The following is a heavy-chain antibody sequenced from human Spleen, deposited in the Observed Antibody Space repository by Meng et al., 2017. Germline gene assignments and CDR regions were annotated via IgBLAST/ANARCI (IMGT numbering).Heavy chain of an antibody. J-gene: IGHJ4*02. D-gene: IGHD3-10*01. Sequence: SLKISCAASGFTFDEYAMQWIRQAPGKGLEWVSGISWNSGTIGYADSVKGRSTISRDNAKNSLYLQMNSLRPEDTALYYCAKVEYKSGAYYFDYWGQGTLVTVSS. V-gene: IGHV3-9*01. CDR3: AKVEYKSGAYYFDY. CDR2: ISWNSGTI. CDR1: GFTFDEYA.